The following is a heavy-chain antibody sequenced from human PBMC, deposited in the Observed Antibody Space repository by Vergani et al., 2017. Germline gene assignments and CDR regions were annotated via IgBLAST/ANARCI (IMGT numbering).Heavy chain of an antibody. CDR3: AREGVGYEVDY. D-gene: IGHD5-12*01. Sequence: QLQLQESGPGLVKPSETLSLTCTVSGGSISSSSYYWGWLRQPPGKGLEWIGSIYYSGSTYYNPSLKSRVTISVDTSKNQFSLKLSSVTAADTAVYYCAREGVGYEVDYWGQGTLVTVSS. CDR1: GGSISSSSYY. CDR2: IYYSGST. J-gene: IGHJ4*02. V-gene: IGHV4-39*07.